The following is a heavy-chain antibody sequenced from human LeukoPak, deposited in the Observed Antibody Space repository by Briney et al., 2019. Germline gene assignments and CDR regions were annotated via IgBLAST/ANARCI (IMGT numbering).Heavy chain of an antibody. Sequence: GASVKVSCKASGYRFTSDGMAWVRQAPGQGLEWMGWISVNSGYTNYAQKVQGRVTMTADTSTSTVYMELRSLRSDDTAIYYCARSREVTVYGPQFDYWGQGTLVTVSS. V-gene: IGHV1-18*01. CDR1: GYRFTSDG. J-gene: IGHJ4*02. CDR2: ISVNSGYT. D-gene: IGHD4-23*01. CDR3: ARSREVTVYGPQFDY.